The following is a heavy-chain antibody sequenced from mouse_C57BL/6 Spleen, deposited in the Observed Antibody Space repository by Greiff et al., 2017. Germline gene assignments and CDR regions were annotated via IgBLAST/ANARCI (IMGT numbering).Heavy chain of an antibody. Sequence: VQLQQSGAELARPGASVKLSCKASGYTFTSYGISWVKQRTGQGLEWIGEIYPRSGNTYYNEKFKGKATLTADKSSSTAYMELRSLTSEDSAVYFCAREDYGSSYPPFAYWGQGTLVTVSA. CDR2: IYPRSGNT. CDR1: GYTFTSYG. V-gene: IGHV1-81*01. D-gene: IGHD1-1*01. CDR3: AREDYGSSYPPFAY. J-gene: IGHJ3*01.